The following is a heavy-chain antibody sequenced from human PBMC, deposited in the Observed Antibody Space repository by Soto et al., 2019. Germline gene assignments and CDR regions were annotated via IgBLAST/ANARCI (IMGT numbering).Heavy chain of an antibody. CDR3: ASLFNYYDSSGYAEYYFDH. Sequence: QVQLQESGPGLVKPSQTLSLTCTVSGGSINSGYCWSWIRQHPGKGLEWIGYIYYRGSANYNPSLKGRVTMSVDTSTNQFSLKLSAVTAADTAVYYCASLFNYYDSSGYAEYYFDHWGQGTLVTVSS. J-gene: IGHJ4*02. CDR1: GGSINSGYC. CDR2: IYYRGSA. V-gene: IGHV4-31*03. D-gene: IGHD3-22*01.